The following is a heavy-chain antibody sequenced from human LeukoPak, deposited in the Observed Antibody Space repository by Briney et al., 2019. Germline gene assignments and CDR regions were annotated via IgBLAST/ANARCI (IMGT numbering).Heavy chain of an antibody. CDR1: GGTFSSYA. V-gene: IGHV1-69*13. CDR2: IIPIFGTA. J-gene: IGHJ5*02. CDR3: ARDVRHRYCSSSSCYWGWLDP. Sequence: SVKVSCKASGGTFSSYAISWVRQAPGQGLEWMGGIIPIFGTANYARKFQDRVTITADESTSTAYMELSSLRSEDTAVYYCARDVRHRYCSSSSCYWGWLDPWGQGTLVTVSS. D-gene: IGHD2-2*01.